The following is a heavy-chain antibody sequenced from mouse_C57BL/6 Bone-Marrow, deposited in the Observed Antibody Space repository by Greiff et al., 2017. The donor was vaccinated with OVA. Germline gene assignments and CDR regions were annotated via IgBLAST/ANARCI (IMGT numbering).Heavy chain of an antibody. D-gene: IGHD1-1*01. CDR2: IYPRSGNT. J-gene: IGHJ1*03. CDR1: GYTFTSYG. Sequence: QVQLQQSGAELARPGASVKLSCKASGYTFTSYGISWVKQRTGQGLEWIGEIYPRSGNTYYNEKFKGKATLTADKSSSTAYMELRSLTSEDSAVYLCAREQFITTVEYFDVWGTGTTVTVSS. CDR3: AREQFITTVEYFDV. V-gene: IGHV1-81*01.